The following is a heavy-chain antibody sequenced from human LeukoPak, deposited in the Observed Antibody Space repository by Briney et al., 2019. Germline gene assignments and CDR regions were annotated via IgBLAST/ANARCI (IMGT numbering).Heavy chain of an antibody. CDR3: ARYSYGYIDY. D-gene: IGHD5-18*01. Sequence: SETLSLTCTVSGGSINTDNYYWSWIRQHPGKGLEWIGYIYYSGSTYYNPSLKSRVTISVDTSKNQFSLKLSSVTAADTAVYYCARYSYGYIDYWGQGTLVTVSS. CDR2: IYYSGST. V-gene: IGHV4-31*03. J-gene: IGHJ4*02. CDR1: GGSINTDNYY.